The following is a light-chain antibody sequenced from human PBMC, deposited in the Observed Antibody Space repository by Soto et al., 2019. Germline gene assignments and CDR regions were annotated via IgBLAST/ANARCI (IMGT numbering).Light chain of an antibody. Sequence: QSALTQPASVSGSPGQSITISYTGTSSDVGGYKHVSWFQQYPGKAPKLLISEVSHRPSGVSIRFSGSKSDNTASLTISGLQAGDEADYYCSSYTSDRGQVFGTGTKLTVL. CDR1: SSDVGGYKH. V-gene: IGLV2-14*01. J-gene: IGLJ1*01. CDR3: SSYTSDRGQV. CDR2: EVS.